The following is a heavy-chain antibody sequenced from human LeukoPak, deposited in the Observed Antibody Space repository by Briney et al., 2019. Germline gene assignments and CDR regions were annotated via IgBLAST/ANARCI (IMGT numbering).Heavy chain of an antibody. Sequence: SETLSLTCAVYGGSFSGYYWSWIRQPPGKGLEWIGEINHSGSTNYNSSLKSRVTISVDTSKNQFSLKLSSVIAADTAVYYCARALYGSGSRWFDPWGQGTLVTVSS. CDR2: INHSGST. D-gene: IGHD3-10*01. V-gene: IGHV4-34*01. J-gene: IGHJ5*02. CDR3: ARALYGSGSRWFDP. CDR1: GGSFSGYY.